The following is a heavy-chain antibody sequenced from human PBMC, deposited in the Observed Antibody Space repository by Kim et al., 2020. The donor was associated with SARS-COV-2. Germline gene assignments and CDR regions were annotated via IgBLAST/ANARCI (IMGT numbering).Heavy chain of an antibody. V-gene: IGHV4-39*01. J-gene: IGHJ4*02. CDR1: GGSISSSSYY. Sequence: SETLSLTCTVSGGSISSSSYYWGWIRQPPGKGLEWIGSIYYSGSTYYNPSLKSRVTISVDTSKNQFSLKLSSVTAADTAVYYCARPLYSSGWYFDYWGQGTLVTVSS. CDR3: ARPLYSSGWYFDY. D-gene: IGHD6-19*01. CDR2: IYYSGST.